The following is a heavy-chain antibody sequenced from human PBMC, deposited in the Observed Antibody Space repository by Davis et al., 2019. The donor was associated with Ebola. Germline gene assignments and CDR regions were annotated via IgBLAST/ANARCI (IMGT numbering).Heavy chain of an antibody. Sequence: GGSLRLSCAASGFTFSSYSMSWVRQAPGKGLEWVANIKQDGSEKYCVDSVKGRFTISRDNSKNTLYLQMNSLRAEDTAVYYCARVMGYSSSWTDYWGQGTLVTVSS. CDR3: ARVMGYSSSWTDY. CDR1: GFTFSSYS. J-gene: IGHJ4*02. D-gene: IGHD6-13*01. CDR2: IKQDGSEK. V-gene: IGHV3-7*01.